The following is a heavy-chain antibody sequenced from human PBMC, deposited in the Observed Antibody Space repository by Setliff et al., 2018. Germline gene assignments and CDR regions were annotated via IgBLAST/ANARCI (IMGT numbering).Heavy chain of an antibody. Sequence: GASVKVSCKASGYTFTSYDINWVRQAPGQGLEWMGWISAYNGNTNYAQKLQGRVTMTTDTSTSTAYMELRSLRSDDTAVYYCARDFPPLYSSSFSDAFDIWGQGTMVTVS. J-gene: IGHJ3*02. CDR2: ISAYNGNT. CDR1: GYTFTSYD. V-gene: IGHV1-18*01. CDR3: ARDFPPLYSSSFSDAFDI. D-gene: IGHD6-6*01.